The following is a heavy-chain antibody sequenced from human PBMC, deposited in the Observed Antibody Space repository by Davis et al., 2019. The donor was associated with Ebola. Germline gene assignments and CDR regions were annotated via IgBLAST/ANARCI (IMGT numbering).Heavy chain of an antibody. Sequence: GESLKISCTASGFNFGEYALTWVRQTPRKGLEWVGFIRNKAYGGTTEYAASVKGRFTISRDDSKSIAQLQMNSLKTEDTAVYYCTRAGHCSGGSCYGYFDYWGQGTLVTVSS. V-gene: IGHV3-49*04. J-gene: IGHJ4*02. D-gene: IGHD2-15*01. CDR3: TRAGHCSGGSCYGYFDY. CDR1: GFNFGEYA. CDR2: IRNKAYGGTT.